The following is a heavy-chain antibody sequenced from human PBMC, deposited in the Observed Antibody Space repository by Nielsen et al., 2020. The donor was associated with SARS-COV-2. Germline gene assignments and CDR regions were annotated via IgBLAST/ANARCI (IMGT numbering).Heavy chain of an antibody. CDR3: ARGRAPLRY. J-gene: IGHJ4*02. CDR1: GFTFDNYA. D-gene: IGHD2-15*01. V-gene: IGHV3-23*01. Sequence: GGSLRLPCAASGFTFDNYAMTWVRQAPGKGLEWVSVIKRSGGSTYYADSVKGRFTISRDNSRNTLYLQMNSLRVEDTAVYYCARGRAPLRYWGQGILVTVSS. CDR2: IKRSGGST.